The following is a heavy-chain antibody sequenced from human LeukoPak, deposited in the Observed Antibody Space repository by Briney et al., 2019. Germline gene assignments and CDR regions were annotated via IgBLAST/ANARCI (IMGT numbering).Heavy chain of an antibody. CDR1: GDPINSYY. CDR3: ARTTYARFFDL. CDR2: IYYSGST. Sequence: SETLSLTCTVSGDPINSYYWSWIRQPPGKGLEWIGHIYYSGSTNYNPSLESRVTISVDTSKNQFSLKLTSVTAADTAVYYCARTTYARFFDLWGRGTLVTVSS. V-gene: IGHV4-59*01. D-gene: IGHD1-1*01. J-gene: IGHJ2*01.